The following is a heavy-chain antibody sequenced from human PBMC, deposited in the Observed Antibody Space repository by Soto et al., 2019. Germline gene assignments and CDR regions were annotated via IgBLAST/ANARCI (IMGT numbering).Heavy chain of an antibody. CDR3: ARGSYTLYRNFDY. CDR1: GGSISSYY. CDR2: IYYSGST. V-gene: IGHV4-59*01. Sequence: SETLSLTCTVSGGSISSYYWSWIRQPPGKGLEWIGYIYYSGSTNYNPSLKSRVTISVDTSKNQFSLKLSSVTAADTAVYYCARGSYTLYRNFDYWGQGTLVTVSS. D-gene: IGHD2-2*02. J-gene: IGHJ4*02.